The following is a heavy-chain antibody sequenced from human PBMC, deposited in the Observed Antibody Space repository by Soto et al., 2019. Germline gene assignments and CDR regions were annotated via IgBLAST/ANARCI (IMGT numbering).Heavy chain of an antibody. D-gene: IGHD1-26*01. Sequence: EVKLVESGGGLVQPGRSLRLSCATSGFIFDDYAMHWVRQAPGKGLEWVSGISWNSGAINYADSVKGRFTTSRDNGKNSLYLKLSSLSSADTATYYCAKDTSGAEVGIMDVWGKGTTVIVSS. CDR2: ISWNSGAI. J-gene: IGHJ6*03. V-gene: IGHV3-9*01. CDR3: AKDTSGAEVGIMDV. CDR1: GFIFDDYA.